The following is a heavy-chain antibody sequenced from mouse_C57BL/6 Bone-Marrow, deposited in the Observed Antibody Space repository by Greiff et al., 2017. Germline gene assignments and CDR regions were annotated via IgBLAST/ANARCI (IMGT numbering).Heavy chain of an antibody. CDR3: ARGVYSNVFAY. CDR2: ISDGGSYT. J-gene: IGHJ3*01. V-gene: IGHV5-4*03. Sequence: EVKLVESGGGLVKPGGSLKLSCAASGFTFSSYAMSWVRQTPEKRLEWVATISDGGSYTYYPDNVKGRFTISRDNAKNNLYLQMSHLNSDDTAIYYCARGVYSNVFAYWGQGTLVTVSA. CDR1: GFTFSSYA. D-gene: IGHD2-5*01.